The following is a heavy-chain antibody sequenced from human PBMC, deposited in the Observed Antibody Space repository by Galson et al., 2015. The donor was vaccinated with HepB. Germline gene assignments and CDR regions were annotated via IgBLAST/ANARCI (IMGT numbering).Heavy chain of an antibody. J-gene: IGHJ3*02. Sequence: SLRLSCAASEFTFSEYWMSWVRQAPGKGLEWVANIKEDESQKYYVGSVMGRFAISRDNAKFSLYLQMHSLRVEDTAVYYCARFRYKHGRLHLFDMWGQGTMVTVSS. D-gene: IGHD4-11*01. V-gene: IGHV3-7*03. CDR2: IKEDESQK. CDR3: ARFRYKHGRLHLFDM. CDR1: EFTFSEYW.